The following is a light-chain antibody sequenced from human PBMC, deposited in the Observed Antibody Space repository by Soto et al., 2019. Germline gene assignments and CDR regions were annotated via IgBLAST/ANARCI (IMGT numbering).Light chain of an antibody. V-gene: IGLV2-8*01. Sequence: QSALTQPPSASGSPGQSVTISCTGATSDVGAYDYVSWYQQHPGKVPKLMIYEVSKRPSGVPDRFSGSKSGNTASLTVSGLQAEDEADYYCASYAGSDIYSFGTRTKVTVL. CDR1: TSDVGAYDY. J-gene: IGLJ1*01. CDR3: ASYAGSDIYS. CDR2: EVS.